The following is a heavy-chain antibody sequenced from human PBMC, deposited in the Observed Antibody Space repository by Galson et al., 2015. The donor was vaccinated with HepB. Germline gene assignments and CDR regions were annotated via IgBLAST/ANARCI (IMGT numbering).Heavy chain of an antibody. V-gene: IGHV3-48*04. J-gene: IGHJ3*02. CDR3: ATAKFGSGAYWTFDI. Sequence: SLRLSCAASESTFSSYTMNWVRQTPGKGLQWVSYISTNGATIHYADSVKGRFTIARDNAKDTMWLQMNSLRAEDTAVYYCATAKFGSGAYWTFDIWGQGTQVTVSS. CDR1: ESTFSSYT. CDR2: ISTNGATI. D-gene: IGHD4/OR15-4a*01.